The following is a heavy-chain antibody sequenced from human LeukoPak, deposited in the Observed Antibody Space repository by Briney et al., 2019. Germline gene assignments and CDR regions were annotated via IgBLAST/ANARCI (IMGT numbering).Heavy chain of an antibody. V-gene: IGHV3-23*01. CDR1: GFTFRSHA. J-gene: IGHJ4*02. CDR2: ISISGDKT. CDR3: AKEIRPNDY. Sequence: PGGSLRPSCAASGFTFRSHAMTWVRQAPGKGLEWVSAISISGDKTYYTDSVKGRFTISRDNSKNTVYLQMNSLRPDDTAVYYCAKEIRPNDYWGQGTLVTVSS. D-gene: IGHD4-17*01.